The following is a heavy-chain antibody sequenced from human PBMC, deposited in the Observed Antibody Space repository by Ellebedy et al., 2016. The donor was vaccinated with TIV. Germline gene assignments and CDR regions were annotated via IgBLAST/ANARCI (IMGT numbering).Heavy chain of an antibody. V-gene: IGHV4-4*07. CDR1: GGSISPYF. D-gene: IGHD3-22*01. CDR3: AREKYYYDMSAHYFNDY. Sequence: MPSETLSLTCNVSGGSISPYFWSWIRQPAGKGLEWIGRIYTDGNTNHNPSLNSRLTMSVDKSKNQISLELRSVTAADTAVYYCAREKYYYDMSAHYFNDYWGQGTLVTVSS. CDR2: IYTDGNT. J-gene: IGHJ4*02.